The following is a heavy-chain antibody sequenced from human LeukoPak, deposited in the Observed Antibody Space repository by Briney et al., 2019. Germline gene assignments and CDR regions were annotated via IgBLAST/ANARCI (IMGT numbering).Heavy chain of an antibody. CDR3: ARGVVPAIYYYYGMDV. D-gene: IGHD2-2*01. CDR1: GFTFSSYA. V-gene: IGHV3-30*04. CDR2: ISYVGSNK. Sequence: GGSLRLSCAASGFTFSSYAMYWVRQAPGKGLEWVAVISYVGSNKNYADSVKGRFTISRDNSKNTLYLQMNSLRAEDTAVYYCARGVVPAIYYYYGMDVWGKGTTVTVSS. J-gene: IGHJ6*04.